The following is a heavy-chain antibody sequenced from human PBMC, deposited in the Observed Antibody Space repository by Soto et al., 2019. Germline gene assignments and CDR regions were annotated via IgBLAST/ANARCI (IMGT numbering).Heavy chain of an antibody. D-gene: IGHD6-6*01. Sequence: SETLSLTCTVSGGSISSGDYYWSWIRQPPGKGLEWIGYIYYSGSTYYNPSLKSRVTISVDTSKNQFSLKLSSVTAADTAVYYCAREGLEYSSTGYYYYGMDVWGQGTTVTVSS. CDR1: GGSISSGDYY. V-gene: IGHV4-30-4*01. J-gene: IGHJ6*02. CDR2: IYYSGST. CDR3: AREGLEYSSTGYYYYGMDV.